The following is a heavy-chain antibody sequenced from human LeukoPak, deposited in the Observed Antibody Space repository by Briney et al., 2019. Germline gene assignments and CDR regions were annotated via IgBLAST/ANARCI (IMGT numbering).Heavy chain of an antibody. Sequence: PEGSLRLSCAASGFTFNNYWMSWVRQAPGKGLEWVANMMQDGSERYNGDSVEGRFTISRDNAKNSLYLQMNSLRAEDTAVYYCVRANNGDHWGQGTLVTVSS. D-gene: IGHD1/OR15-1a*01. CDR3: VRANNGDH. CDR2: MMQDGSER. CDR1: GFTFNNYW. J-gene: IGHJ4*02. V-gene: IGHV3-7*04.